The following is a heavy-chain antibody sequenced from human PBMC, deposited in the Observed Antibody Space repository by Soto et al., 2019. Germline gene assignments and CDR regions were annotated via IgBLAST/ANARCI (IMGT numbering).Heavy chain of an antibody. CDR3: AVWLIRDIVVVTAIRSMNY. CDR2: ISGSGGST. J-gene: IGHJ4*02. CDR1: GCTFSSYA. Sequence: EVQLLESGGGLVQPGGSLRLSCAASGCTFSSYAMSWVRQAPGKGLEWVSAISGSGGSTYYADSVKGRFTISRDNSKNTLYLQMNRLRAEDTAVYYCAVWLIRDIVVVTAIRSMNYWGQGTLVTVSS. V-gene: IGHV3-23*01. D-gene: IGHD2-21*02.